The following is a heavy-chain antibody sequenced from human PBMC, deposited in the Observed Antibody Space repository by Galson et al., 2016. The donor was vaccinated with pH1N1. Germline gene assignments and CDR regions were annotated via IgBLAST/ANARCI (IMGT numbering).Heavy chain of an antibody. D-gene: IGHD3-10*01. J-gene: IGHJ4*02. Sequence: SVKVSCKASGGTFSSYAVNWVRQAPGQGLEWMGKIIPIFGTLNYAQKFQDRVMITADKSTSTVYMELISLRSEDTAVYYCGRESRGYDGSHYFDLWGQGTPVIVSS. CDR3: GRESRGYDGSHYFDL. V-gene: IGHV1-69*06. CDR1: GGTFSSYA. CDR2: IIPIFGTL.